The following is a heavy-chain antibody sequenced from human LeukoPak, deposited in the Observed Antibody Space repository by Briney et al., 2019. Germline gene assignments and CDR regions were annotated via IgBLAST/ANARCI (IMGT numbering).Heavy chain of an antibody. D-gene: IGHD6-13*01. CDR3: ARASAAAAFDY. J-gene: IGHJ4*02. V-gene: IGHV4-34*01. CDR1: GGSFSGYY. Sequence: SETLSLTCAVYGGSFSGYYWSWIRQPPGKGLEWIGEINHSGSTNYNPSLKSRVTISVDTSKNQFSLKLSSVTDADTAVYYCARASAAAAFDYWGQGTLVTVSS. CDR2: INHSGST.